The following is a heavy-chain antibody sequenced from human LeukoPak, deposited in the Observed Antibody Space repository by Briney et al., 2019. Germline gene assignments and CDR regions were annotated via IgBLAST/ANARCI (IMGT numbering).Heavy chain of an antibody. V-gene: IGHV4-59*12. D-gene: IGHD1-26*01. J-gene: IGHJ4*02. CDR3: ARDSSGKIDY. CDR2: IYYSGST. Sequence: KPSETLSLTCTVSGGSISSYYWSWIRQPPGKGLEWIGYIYYSGSTNYNPSLKSRVTISVDTSKNQFSLKLSSVTAADTAVYYCARDSSGKIDYWGQGTLVTVSS. CDR1: GGSISSYY.